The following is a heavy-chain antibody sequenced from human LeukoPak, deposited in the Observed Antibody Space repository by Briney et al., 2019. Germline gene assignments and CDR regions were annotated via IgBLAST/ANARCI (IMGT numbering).Heavy chain of an antibody. CDR1: GGSISGYY. J-gene: IGHJ4*02. V-gene: IGHV4-4*07. CDR2: IYTSGST. D-gene: IGHD3-22*01. CDR3: ARQNSWDDDSSIKN. Sequence: PSETLSLTCTVSGGSISGYYWSWIRRPAGKGLEWIGRIYTSGSTNYNPSLKSRVTMSVDTSKNQFSLKLSSVTAADTAVYYCARQNSWDDDSSIKNWGQGTLVTVSS.